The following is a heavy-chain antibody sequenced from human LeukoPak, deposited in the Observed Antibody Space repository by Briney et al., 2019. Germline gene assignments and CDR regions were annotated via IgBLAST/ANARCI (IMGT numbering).Heavy chain of an antibody. CDR1: GGALSSYT. CDR3: TRRYSTNAFDT. Sequence: SVKVSCEASGGALSSYTISWVREAPGQGFEWMGRIIPILGIANYAQKFQGRVTIPAHKSTSTAYMELSSTTSDDAVYYCSTRRYSTNAFDTWGQGTLVTVSS. J-gene: IGHJ5*01. D-gene: IGHD5-18*01. CDR2: IIPILGIA. V-gene: IGHV1-69*02.